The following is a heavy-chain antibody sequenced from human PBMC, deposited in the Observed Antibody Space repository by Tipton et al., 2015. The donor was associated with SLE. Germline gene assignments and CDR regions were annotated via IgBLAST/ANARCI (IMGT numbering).Heavy chain of an antibody. CDR2: IYYSGST. CDR1: GGSISSHY. J-gene: IGHJ4*02. V-gene: IGHV4-59*11. D-gene: IGHD3-16*01. CDR3: ARPGGFGY. Sequence: TLSLTCTVSGGSISSHYWSWIRQPPGKGLEWIGYIYYSGSTYYNPSLKSRVTISVDTSKNQFSLKLSSVTAADTAVYYCARPGGFGYWGQGTLVTVSS.